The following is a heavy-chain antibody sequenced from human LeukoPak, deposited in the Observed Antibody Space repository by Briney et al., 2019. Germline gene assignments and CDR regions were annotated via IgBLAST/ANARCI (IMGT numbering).Heavy chain of an antibody. V-gene: IGHV3-11*06. Sequence: PGGTLRLSCAASGFIFSDYYMAWMRQAPGKGLEWVSYIDGSSSRTKYADSVKGRFTISRDNATNSLYLQMNSLRGEDTAIYYCVRVMSRDGWRWGDSWGQGTLVTVSA. D-gene: IGHD5-24*01. CDR2: IDGSSSRT. J-gene: IGHJ4*02. CDR1: GFIFSDYY. CDR3: VRVMSRDGWRWGDS.